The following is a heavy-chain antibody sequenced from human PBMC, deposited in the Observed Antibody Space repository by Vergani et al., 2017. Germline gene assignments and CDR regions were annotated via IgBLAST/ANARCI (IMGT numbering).Heavy chain of an antibody. CDR2: IYSGGST. CDR3: ARGSSYSASDY. V-gene: IGHV3-53*04. Sequence: EVQLVESGGGLVQPGGSLRLSCAASGFTVSSNYMSWVRQAPGKGLEWVSVIYSGGSTYYADSVKGRFTISRHNSKNTLYLHMNSLRAEDPAVYYCARGSSYSASDYWGQGTLVTVSS. D-gene: IGHD6-13*01. CDR1: GFTVSSNY. J-gene: IGHJ4*02.